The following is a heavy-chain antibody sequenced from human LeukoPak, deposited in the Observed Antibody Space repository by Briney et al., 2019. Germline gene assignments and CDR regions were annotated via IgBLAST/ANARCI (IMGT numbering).Heavy chain of an antibody. J-gene: IGHJ4*02. CDR2: IKQDGSEK. D-gene: IGHD6-13*01. CDR3: ASTTGYSSSWLFDY. CDR1: GFSFISYW. V-gene: IGHV3-7*01. Sequence: GGSLRLSCAASGFSFISYWMSWVRQAPGKGLEWVANIKQDGSEKYYVDSVKGRFTISRDNAKNSLYLQMNSLRAEDTAVYYCASTTGYSSSWLFDYWGQGTLVTVSS.